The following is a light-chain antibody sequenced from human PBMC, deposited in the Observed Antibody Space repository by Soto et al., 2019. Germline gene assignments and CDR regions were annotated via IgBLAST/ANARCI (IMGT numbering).Light chain of an antibody. CDR2: DVS. J-gene: IGLJ1*01. CDR1: SSDVGGYNY. CDR3: SSYTSISTYV. V-gene: IGLV2-14*01. Sequence: QSVLTQPASVSGSPGQSITISCTGTSSDVGGYNYVSWYQQFPGKAPKLMIYDVSNRPSGVSNRFSGSKSGNTASLTISGLQAEDEADYYCSSYTSISTYVFGSGTKLTVL.